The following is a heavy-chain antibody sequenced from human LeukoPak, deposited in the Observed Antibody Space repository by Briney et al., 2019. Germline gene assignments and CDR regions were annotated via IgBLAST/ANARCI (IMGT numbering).Heavy chain of an antibody. CDR3: AMYYDSSGPFPH. Sequence: PSQTLSLTCTVSGGSISSGDYYWNWIRQPPGKGLEWIGYIYDSGSTYYNPSLKSRVTISVDTSKNQFSLKLSSVTAADTAVYYCAMYYDSSGPFPHWGQGTLVTVSS. CDR1: GGSISSGDYY. J-gene: IGHJ4*02. CDR2: IYDSGST. D-gene: IGHD3-22*01. V-gene: IGHV4-30-4*01.